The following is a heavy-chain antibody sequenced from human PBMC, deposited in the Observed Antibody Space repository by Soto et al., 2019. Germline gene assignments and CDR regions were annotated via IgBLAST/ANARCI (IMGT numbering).Heavy chain of an antibody. V-gene: IGHV4-38-2*01. CDR3: ARAFYGGYAAYYHGMDV. CDR2: VYHSGST. Sequence: PSETLSLTCAVSGYSISSGFYWGWIRQAPGKGLEWIGNVYHSGSTYYNPYNPSLKSRVTISVDTSKNQFSLRLRSVTAADTAVYYCARAFYGGYAAYYHGMDVWGQGTTVTVSS. D-gene: IGHD4-17*01. J-gene: IGHJ6*02. CDR1: GYSISSGFY.